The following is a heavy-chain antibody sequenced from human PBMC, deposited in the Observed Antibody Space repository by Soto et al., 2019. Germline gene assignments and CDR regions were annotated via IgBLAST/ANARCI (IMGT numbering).Heavy chain of an antibody. Sequence: PPETLSLTCTASGGSISSYYWSWIRQPPGKGLEWIGYIYYSGSTNYNPSLNSRVTISVDTSKNQFSLKLSSVTAADTAVYYCAKGYNFDYWGQGTLVTVSS. CDR1: GGSISSYY. CDR3: AKGYNFDY. CDR2: IYYSGST. D-gene: IGHD3-10*01. J-gene: IGHJ4*02. V-gene: IGHV4-59*01.